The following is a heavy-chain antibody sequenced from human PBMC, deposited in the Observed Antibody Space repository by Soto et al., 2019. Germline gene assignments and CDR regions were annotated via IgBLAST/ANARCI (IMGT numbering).Heavy chain of an antibody. CDR2: IYYSGST. Sequence: PSETLSLTCTVSGGSISSGGYYWSWIRQHPGKGLEWIGYIYYSGSTYYNPSLKSRVTISVDTSKNQFSLKLSSVTAADTAVYYCATEGYGSGSYLAGFNYYMDVWGKGTKVTVSS. CDR3: ATEGYGSGSYLAGFNYYMDV. V-gene: IGHV4-31*03. J-gene: IGHJ6*03. CDR1: GGSISSGGYY. D-gene: IGHD3-10*01.